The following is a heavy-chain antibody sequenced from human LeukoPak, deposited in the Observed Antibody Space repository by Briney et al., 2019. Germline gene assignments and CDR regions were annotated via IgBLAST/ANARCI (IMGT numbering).Heavy chain of an antibody. V-gene: IGHV3-33*01. D-gene: IGHD3-10*01. J-gene: IGHJ3*02. CDR1: GFTFSGYG. Sequence: GGSLRLSCAASGFTFSGYGMHWVRQAPGKGLEWVAVIWYDGSNKYYADSVKGRFTISRDNSKNTSYLQMNSLKAEDTAVYYCARPPMVRGVIITGDDVFDIWGQGTMVTVSS. CDR2: IWYDGSNK. CDR3: ARPPMVRGVIITGDDVFDI.